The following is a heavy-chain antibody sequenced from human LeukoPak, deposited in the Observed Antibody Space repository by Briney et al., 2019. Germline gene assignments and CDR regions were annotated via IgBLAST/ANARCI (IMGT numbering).Heavy chain of an antibody. CDR3: ATDTRFDY. CDR2: IRYDGSNK. Sequence: GGSLRLSCAASGFILSSYGMEWVRQAPGKGLEWAAFIRYDGSNKYYADSVKGRVTISRDNSKNTLYLQMNSLRTEDTAIYYCATDTRFDYWGQGTLVTVSS. D-gene: IGHD2-2*02. V-gene: IGHV3-30*02. J-gene: IGHJ4*02. CDR1: GFILSSYG.